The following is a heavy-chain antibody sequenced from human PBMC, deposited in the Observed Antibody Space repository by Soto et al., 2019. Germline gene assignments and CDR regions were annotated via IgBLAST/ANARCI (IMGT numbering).Heavy chain of an antibody. CDR3: ARDPWYSSIQYYFDY. J-gene: IGHJ4*02. V-gene: IGHV3-30-3*01. D-gene: IGHD6-13*01. CDR1: GFTFSSYA. Sequence: QVQLVESGGGVVQPGRSLRLSCAASGFTFSSYAMHWVRQAPGKGLEWVAVISYDGSNKYYADSVKGRFTISRDNSKNTLYLQMNSLRAEDTAVYYCARDPWYSSIQYYFDYWGQGTLVTVSS. CDR2: ISYDGSNK.